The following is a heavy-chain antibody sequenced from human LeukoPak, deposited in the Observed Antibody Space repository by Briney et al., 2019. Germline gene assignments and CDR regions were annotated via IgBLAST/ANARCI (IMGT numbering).Heavy chain of an antibody. V-gene: IGHV3-48*04. CDR2: ISSRSRTI. CDR3: ARATGYSYGYQASL. J-gene: IGHJ4*02. Sequence: PGGSLRVSCAASGFTFSSYSMNWVRQASGKGLEWVSYISSRSRTIYYADSVKGRFTMSRDNAKNSLYLQMNSLRAEDTAVHYCARATGYSYGYQASLWGQGTLVTVSS. D-gene: IGHD5-18*01. CDR1: GFTFSSYS.